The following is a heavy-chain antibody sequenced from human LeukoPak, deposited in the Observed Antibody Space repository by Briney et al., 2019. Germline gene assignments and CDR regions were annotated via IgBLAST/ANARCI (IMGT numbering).Heavy chain of an antibody. CDR2: ISNDGSEK. D-gene: IGHD3-22*01. CDR1: GFTFMNYG. V-gene: IGHV3-30*03. J-gene: IGHJ4*02. CDR3: AGGWDYFDRSGYYYDLDY. Sequence: GRSLRLSCAASGFTFMNYGMHWARQAPGKGLEWVAVISNDGSEKYYTPSVRGRFTISRDNSKNSLYLQMNSLRAEDTAVYYCAGGWDYFDRSGYYYDLDYWGQGTLVTVSS.